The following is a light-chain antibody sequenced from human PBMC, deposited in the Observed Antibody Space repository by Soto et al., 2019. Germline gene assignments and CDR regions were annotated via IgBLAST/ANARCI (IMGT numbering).Light chain of an antibody. CDR2: EVS. CDR1: SSDVGHYNL. Sequence: QSALTQPASVSGSPGQSITISCTGTSSDVGHYNLVSWYQQHPGKAPKLMIYEVSKRPSGVSNRFSGSKSGNTASLTISGLQAEDKADYYCCSYAGSSTFDVVFGGGTKLTVL. V-gene: IGLV2-23*02. CDR3: CSYAGSSTFDVV. J-gene: IGLJ2*01.